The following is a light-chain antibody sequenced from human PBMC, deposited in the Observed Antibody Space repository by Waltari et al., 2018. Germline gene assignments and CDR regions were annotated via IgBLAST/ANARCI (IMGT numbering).Light chain of an antibody. V-gene: IGKV4-1*01. CDR2: WAS. Sequence: DIVMTQSPDSLAVSLGERATINCESSQSVLYSSNNKNYLAWYQQKPGRPPKLLIYWASTRESGVPARFSGGGSGTEFTLTINSLQAEDVGVYYCQQYYNTPRTFGQGTKVEVK. J-gene: IGKJ1*01. CDR1: QSVLYSSNNKNY. CDR3: QQYYNTPRT.